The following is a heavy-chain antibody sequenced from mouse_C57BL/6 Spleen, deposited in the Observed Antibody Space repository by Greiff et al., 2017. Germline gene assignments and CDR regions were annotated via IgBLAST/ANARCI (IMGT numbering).Heavy chain of an antibody. CDR1: GYTFTSYW. D-gene: IGHD2-3*01. J-gene: IGHJ1*03. Sequence: QVQLQQPGTELVKPGASVKLSCKASGYTFTSYWMHWVKQRPGQGLEWIGNINPSNGGTNYNEKFKSKATLTVDKSSSPAYMQLSSLTSEDSAVYECARFGGYDGYHWYFDVWGTGTTVTVSS. V-gene: IGHV1-53*01. CDR2: INPSNGGT. CDR3: ARFGGYDGYHWYFDV.